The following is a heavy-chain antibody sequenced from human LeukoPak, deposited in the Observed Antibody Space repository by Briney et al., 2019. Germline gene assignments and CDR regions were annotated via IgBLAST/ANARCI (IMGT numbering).Heavy chain of an antibody. CDR1: GFTFSTTG. D-gene: IGHD3-3*01. CDR3: ATEGEEWTNFDY. J-gene: IGHJ4*02. CDR2: ISPDGSTT. V-gene: IGHV3-30*04. Sequence: GGSLRLPCAASGFTFSTTGLHWVRQAPGKGLEWVAMISPDGSTTFYTDSMKGRLTISRDNSNNTLYLQMNSLRLEDTALYYCATEGEEWTNFDYWGQGTLVTVSS.